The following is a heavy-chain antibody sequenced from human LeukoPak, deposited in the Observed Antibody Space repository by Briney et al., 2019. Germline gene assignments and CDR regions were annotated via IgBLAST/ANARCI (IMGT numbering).Heavy chain of an antibody. CDR1: GASITIGAESYH. D-gene: IGHD2-8*01. V-gene: IGHV4-39*07. Sequence: SETLSLTCTVSGASITIGAESYHWGWIRQPPGKGLEWIGTIYYTGISYYNPSLESRVTSSLDTSKNQFSLTLNSVTAADTAVYYCVRADYNGGNPGSFDIWGRGTMVTVSS. J-gene: IGHJ3*02. CDR2: IYYTGIS. CDR3: VRADYNGGNPGSFDI.